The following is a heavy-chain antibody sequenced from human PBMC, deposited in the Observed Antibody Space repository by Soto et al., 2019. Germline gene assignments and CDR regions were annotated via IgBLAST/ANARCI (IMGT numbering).Heavy chain of an antibody. CDR3: ARRLERDWFDP. Sequence: GESRKISCKGSGYSFTTYWIAWVRQLPGKGLXWXGXXXPXDXXXRXXXXFQGQVTISADKSISTAYLQWNSLEAPDTAIYYCARRLERDWFDPWGQGTLVTVSS. J-gene: IGHJ5*02. V-gene: IGHV5-51*01. CDR2: XXPXDXXX. CDR1: GYSFTTYW.